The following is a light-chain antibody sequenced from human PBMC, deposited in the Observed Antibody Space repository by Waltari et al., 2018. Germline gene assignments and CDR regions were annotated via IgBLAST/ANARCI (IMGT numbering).Light chain of an antibody. CDR1: SSNIANNY. V-gene: IGLV1-51*01. Sequence: QSVLPQPPSVSAAPGQKVTISCSGSSSNIANNYVSWYQQLPGTAPKLLIYDNNKRPSGIPDRFAGSKSGTSATLGITGLQTGDEADYYCGTWDSSLSAVVFGGGTKLTVL. CDR3: GTWDSSLSAVV. J-gene: IGLJ2*01. CDR2: DNN.